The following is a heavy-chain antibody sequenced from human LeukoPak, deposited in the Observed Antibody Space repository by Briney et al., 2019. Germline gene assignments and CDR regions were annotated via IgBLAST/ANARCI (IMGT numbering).Heavy chain of an antibody. CDR3: AKEDGYSSSWYYYYYMDV. D-gene: IGHD6-13*01. J-gene: IGHJ6*03. V-gene: IGHV3-30*18. Sequence: GRSLRLSCAASGFTFSSYGMHWVRRAPGKGLEWVAVISYDGSNKYYADSVKGRFTISRDNSKNTLYLQMNSLRAEDTAVYYCAKEDGYSSSWYYYYYMDVWGKGTTVTVSS. CDR1: GFTFSSYG. CDR2: ISYDGSNK.